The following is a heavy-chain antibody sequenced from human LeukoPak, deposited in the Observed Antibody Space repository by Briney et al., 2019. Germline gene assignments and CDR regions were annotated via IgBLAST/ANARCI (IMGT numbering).Heavy chain of an antibody. Sequence: GSLRLSCAASGFTFSSCGMSWVRPAPGRGLEWVSAISGSGDSTYYADSVKGRFTISRDNSENTLHLQMNSLRAEDTALYYCAKGFRWTNLWGYFDLWGRGTLVTVSS. CDR1: GFTFSSCG. CDR2: ISGSGDST. CDR3: AKGFRWTNLWGYFDL. D-gene: IGHD5-18*01. J-gene: IGHJ2*01. V-gene: IGHV3-23*01.